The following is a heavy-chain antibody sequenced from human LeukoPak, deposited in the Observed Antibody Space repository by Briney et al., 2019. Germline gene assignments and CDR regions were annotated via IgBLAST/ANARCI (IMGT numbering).Heavy chain of an antibody. D-gene: IGHD3-10*01. J-gene: IGHJ4*02. CDR2: IYHSGST. V-gene: IGHV4-38-2*02. CDR3: SRDHYDSGFNVDY. Sequence: PSETLSLTCTVSGYSISSGYYWGWIRQPPGKGLEWIGSIYHSGSTYYNPSLKSRVTISVDKSKNQFSLKLSSVTAADTAVYYCSRDHYDSGFNVDYWGQGTLVTVSS. CDR1: GYSISSGYY.